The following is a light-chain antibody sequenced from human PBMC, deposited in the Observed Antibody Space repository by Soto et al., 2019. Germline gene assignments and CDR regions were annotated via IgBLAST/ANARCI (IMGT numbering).Light chain of an antibody. CDR1: RSVSSSY. Sequence: EIVLTQSPGTLSLSPGERATLSCRASRSVSSSYLAWYQQKPGQAPRLLIYGASSRATGIPDRFSGSGSGTDFTLTISRLEPEDFAVYYCQQYGSSLFTFGPGTKVAIK. J-gene: IGKJ3*01. V-gene: IGKV3-20*01. CDR3: QQYGSSLFT. CDR2: GAS.